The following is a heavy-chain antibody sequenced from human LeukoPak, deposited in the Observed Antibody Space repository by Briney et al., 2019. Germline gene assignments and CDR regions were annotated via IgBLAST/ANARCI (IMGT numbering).Heavy chain of an antibody. CDR3: ARHAAGMRT. CDR2: IYYSGST. CDR1: GGSISSHY. J-gene: IGHJ5*02. V-gene: IGHV4-39*01. D-gene: IGHD3-10*01. Sequence: ASETLSLTCTVSGGSISSHYWSWIRQPPGKGLEWIGSIYYSGSTYYNPSLKSRVTISVDTSKNQFSLKLSSVTAADTAVYYCARHAAGMRTWGQGTLVTVSS.